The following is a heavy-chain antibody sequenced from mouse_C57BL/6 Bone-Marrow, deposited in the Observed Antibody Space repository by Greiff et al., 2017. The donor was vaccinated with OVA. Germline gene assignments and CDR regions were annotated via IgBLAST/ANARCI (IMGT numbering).Heavy chain of an antibody. V-gene: IGHV5-6*02. D-gene: IGHD1-1*01. CDR2: ISSGGSYT. Sequence: DVMLVESGGDLVKPGGSLKLSCAASGFTFSSYGMSWVRQTPDKRLEWVATISSGGSYTYYPDSVKGRFTISRDNAKNTLYLQMSSLKSEDTAMYYCARQEGIYYYGSSYVGYFDVWGTGTTVTVSS. J-gene: IGHJ1*03. CDR3: ARQEGIYYYGSSYVGYFDV. CDR1: GFTFSSYG.